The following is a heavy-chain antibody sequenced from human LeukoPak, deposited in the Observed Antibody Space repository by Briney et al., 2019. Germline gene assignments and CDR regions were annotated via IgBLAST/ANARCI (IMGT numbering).Heavy chain of an antibody. D-gene: IGHD4-17*01. J-gene: IGHJ4*02. CDR2: IKSKTDGGTT. CDR1: GFTFRNAW. CDR3: TTLTVVTTSY. V-gene: IGHV3-15*01. Sequence: GGSLRLSCAAPGFTFRNAWMSRVRQAPGKGLEWVGRIKSKTDGGTTDYAAPVKGRFTISRDDSKSTLYLQMNSLKTEDTAVYYCTTLTVVTTSYWGQGTLVTVSS.